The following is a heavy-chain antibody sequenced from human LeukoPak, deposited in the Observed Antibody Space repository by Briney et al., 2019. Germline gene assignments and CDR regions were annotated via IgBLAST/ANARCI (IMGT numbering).Heavy chain of an antibody. CDR1: GGSISSYY. CDR2: IYYSGST. D-gene: IGHD3-3*01. CDR3: VRMNYDFWSGFDY. V-gene: IGHV4-59*01. J-gene: IGHJ4*02. Sequence: SSETLSLTCTVSGGSISSYYWSWIRQPPGKGLEWIGYIYYSGSTNYNPSLKSRVTISVDTSKNQFSLKLSSVTAADTAVYYCVRMNYDFWSGFDYWGQGTLVTVSS.